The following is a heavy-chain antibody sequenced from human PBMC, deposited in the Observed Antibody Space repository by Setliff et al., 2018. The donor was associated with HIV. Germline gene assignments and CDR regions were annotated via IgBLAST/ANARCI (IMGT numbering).Heavy chain of an antibody. D-gene: IGHD5-12*01. CDR2: IYTGGST. Sequence: SETLSLTCTVSGGSISNYYWSWIRQPAGKGLEWIGRIYTGGSTNYNPSLKSRVTMSVDTSKNQFSLKVRYVTAADTAIYYCAREIWGQVAHVPYGMDVWGQGTTVTVSS. CDR1: GGSISNYY. J-gene: IGHJ6*02. V-gene: IGHV4-4*07. CDR3: AREIWGQVAHVPYGMDV.